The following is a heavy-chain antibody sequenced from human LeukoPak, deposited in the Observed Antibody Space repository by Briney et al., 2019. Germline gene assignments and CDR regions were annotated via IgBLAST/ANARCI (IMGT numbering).Heavy chain of an antibody. J-gene: IGHJ4*02. CDR1: GFTFSNHA. Sequence: AGGSLRLSCAASGFTFSNHAMRWVRQTRGKGLQWGSVISGSGRTTEYAGSVEGRFTISRDNSKNTLSLQMNSLRVEDTAIYYCAKNVVVKRYIDYWGQGTLVTVSS. D-gene: IGHD2-15*01. CDR2: ISGSGRTT. V-gene: IGHV3-23*01. CDR3: AKNVVVKRYIDY.